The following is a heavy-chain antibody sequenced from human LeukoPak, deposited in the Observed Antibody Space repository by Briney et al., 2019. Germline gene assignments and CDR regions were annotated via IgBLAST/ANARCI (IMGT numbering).Heavy chain of an antibody. CDR1: GGSISSYY. Sequence: SETLSLTCTVSGGSISSYYWSWIRQPPGKRLEWIGYIYYSGSTNYNPSLKSRVTISVDTSKNQFSLKLSSVTAADTAVYYCARVVVVPAADYPRYYYYGMDVWGQGTTVTVSS. CDR2: IYYSGST. CDR3: ARVVVVPAADYPRYYYYGMDV. V-gene: IGHV4-59*01. J-gene: IGHJ6*02. D-gene: IGHD2-2*01.